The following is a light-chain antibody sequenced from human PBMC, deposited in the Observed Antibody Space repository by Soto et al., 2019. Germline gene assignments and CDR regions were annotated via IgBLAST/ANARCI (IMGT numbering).Light chain of an antibody. CDR1: QSVSNN. J-gene: IGKJ5*01. CDR3: QQYNDWPPVT. Sequence: ETVMTQSPATLSVSPGERATLSCRASQSVSNNLAWYQQRPSQAPRLLIYGASTRATGIPARFSGSGSGTEFTLTISSLQSEDFAVYYCQQYNDWPPVTFGQGTRLEIK. CDR2: GAS. V-gene: IGKV3-15*01.